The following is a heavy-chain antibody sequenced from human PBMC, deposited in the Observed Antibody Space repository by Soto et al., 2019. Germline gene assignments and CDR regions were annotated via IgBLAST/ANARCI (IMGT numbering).Heavy chain of an antibody. J-gene: IGHJ4*02. V-gene: IGHV1-18*01. CDR1: GFTFTNYG. Sequence: QLQLVQSGSEVKKPGASVKVSCKTSGFTFTNYGFTWVRQAPGKGLEWMGWSSALNGFTNYAQEFQGRVTLTTDSPTHTAYMELMGLRSDATAFYYCAFTASIASGLRDWGQGTLVSVAS. D-gene: IGHD6-6*01. CDR3: AFTASIASGLRD. CDR2: SSALNGFT.